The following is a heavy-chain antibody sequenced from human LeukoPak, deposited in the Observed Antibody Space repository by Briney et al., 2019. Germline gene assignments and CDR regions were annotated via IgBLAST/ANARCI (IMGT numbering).Heavy chain of an antibody. V-gene: IGHV3-9*01. J-gene: IGHJ3*02. Sequence: GRSLRLSCAASGFTFDDYAMHWVRHAPGKGLEWVSGISWNSGSIGYADSVKGRFTISRDNAKNSLYLQMNSLRVEDTALYYCAKSYCSGGSCYSVHDAFDIWGQGTMVTVSS. CDR3: AKSYCSGGSCYSVHDAFDI. CDR2: ISWNSGSI. CDR1: GFTFDDYA. D-gene: IGHD2-15*01.